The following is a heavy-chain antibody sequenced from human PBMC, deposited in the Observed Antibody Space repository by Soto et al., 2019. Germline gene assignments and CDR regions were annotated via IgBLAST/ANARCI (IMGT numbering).Heavy chain of an antibody. CDR1: GGSIRSYC. J-gene: IGHJ5*02. Sequence: SETLSLTCTVSGGSIRSYCWSWIRQPPGKGLEWIGYIYYSGSTNYNPSLKSRVTISVDTSKNQFSLKLSSVTAADTAVYYCARARVLLWFWETENGSWFDPWGQGTLVTVSS. CDR3: ARARVLLWFWETENGSWFDP. D-gene: IGHD3-10*01. V-gene: IGHV4-59*01. CDR2: IYYSGST.